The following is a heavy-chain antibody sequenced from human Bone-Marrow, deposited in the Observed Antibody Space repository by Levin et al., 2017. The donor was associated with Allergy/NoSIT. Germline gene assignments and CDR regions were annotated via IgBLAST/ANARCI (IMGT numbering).Heavy chain of an antibody. CDR2: IDESGKT. V-gene: IGHV4-38-2*02. CDR3: AREYYMDV. CDR1: GYSISSDYY. J-gene: IGHJ6*03. Sequence: SQTLSLTCAVSGYSISSDYYWGWIRQPPGKGLEWIGNIDESGKTKYNPSLKSRVTISVDTSKNQFSLQLNSVTAADTAVYFCAREYYMDVWGKGTTVTVSS.